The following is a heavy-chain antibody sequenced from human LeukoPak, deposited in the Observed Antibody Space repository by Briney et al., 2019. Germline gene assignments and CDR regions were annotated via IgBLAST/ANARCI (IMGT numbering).Heavy chain of an antibody. CDR2: INHSGST. V-gene: IGHV4-34*01. Sequence: SETLSLTCAVYGGSFSGYYWSWIRQPQGKGLEWIGEINHSGSTNYNPSLKSRVTISVDTSKNQFSLKLSSVTAADTAVYYCAARGHDYVWGSYRPFDYWGQGTLVTVSS. CDR3: AARGHDYVWGSYRPFDY. D-gene: IGHD3-16*02. CDR1: GGSFSGYY. J-gene: IGHJ4*02.